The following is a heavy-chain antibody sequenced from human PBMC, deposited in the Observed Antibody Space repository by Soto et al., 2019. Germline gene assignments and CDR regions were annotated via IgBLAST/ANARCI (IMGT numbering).Heavy chain of an antibody. CDR1: GFTFSSYW. CDR3: ARDGFGSGANTLHGMDV. CDR2: IKQDGSEK. J-gene: IGHJ6*02. V-gene: IGHV3-7*04. D-gene: IGHD1-26*01. Sequence: PGGSLRLSCAASGFTFSSYWMSWVRQAPGKGLEWVANIKQDGSEKYYVDSVKGRFTISRDNAKNSLYLQMNSLRAEDTAVYYCARDGFGSGANTLHGMDVWGQGTTVTVSS.